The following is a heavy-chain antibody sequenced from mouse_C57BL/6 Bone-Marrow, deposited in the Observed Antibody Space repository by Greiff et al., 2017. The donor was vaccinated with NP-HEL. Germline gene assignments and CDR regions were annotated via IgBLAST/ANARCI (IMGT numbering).Heavy chain of an antibody. CDR1: GFTFSSYG. D-gene: IGHD2-3*01. CDR2: ISSGGSYT. J-gene: IGHJ4*01. V-gene: IGHV5-6*01. CDR3: ARSWLLNYYAMDY. Sequence: EVKVVESGGDLVKPGGSLKLSCAASGFTFSSYGMSWVRQTPDKRLEWVATISSGGSYTYYPDSVKGRFTISRDNAKNTLYLQMSSLKSEDTAMYYCARSWLLNYYAMDYWGQVTSVTVSS.